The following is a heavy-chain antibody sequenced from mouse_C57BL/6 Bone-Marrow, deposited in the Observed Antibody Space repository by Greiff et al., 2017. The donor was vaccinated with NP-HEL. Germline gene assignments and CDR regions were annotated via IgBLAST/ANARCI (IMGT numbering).Heavy chain of an antibody. CDR2: IDPSDSYT. CDR3: ARGWGYYGSRKGIAY. D-gene: IGHD1-1*01. CDR1: GYTFTSYW. V-gene: IGHV1-59*01. Sequence: QVQLQQPGAELVRPGTSVKLSCKASGYTFTSYWMHWVKQRPGQGLEWIGVIDPSDSYTNSNQKFKGKATLTVHTSSTTAYMQLSSLTSEDSAVYYCARGWGYYGSRKGIAYWGQGTLVTVSA. J-gene: IGHJ3*01.